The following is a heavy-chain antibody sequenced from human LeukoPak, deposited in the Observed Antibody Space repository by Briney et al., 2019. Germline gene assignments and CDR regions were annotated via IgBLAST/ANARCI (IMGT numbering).Heavy chain of an antibody. V-gene: IGHV4-34*01. CDR2: INHSGST. J-gene: IGHJ4*02. Sequence: SETLSLTCAVYGGSFSGYYWSWIRQPPGKGLEWIGEINHSGSTNYNPSLKSRVTISVDTSKNQFSLKLSSVTAADTAVYYCARARNYYDSNAVGAYYFDYWGQGTLVTVSS. CDR1: GGSFSGYY. CDR3: ARARNYYDSNAVGAYYFDY. D-gene: IGHD3-22*01.